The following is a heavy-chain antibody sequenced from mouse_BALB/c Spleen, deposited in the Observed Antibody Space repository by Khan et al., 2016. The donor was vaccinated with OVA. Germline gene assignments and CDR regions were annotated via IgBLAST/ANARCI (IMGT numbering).Heavy chain of an antibody. V-gene: IGHV1-5*01. D-gene: IGHD1-3*01. CDR3: TRGGYSSFAY. CDR2: IYPGNSDT. Sequence: VQLQQPGTVLARPGASVKMSCKASGYSFTSYWMYWIKQRPGQGLEWIGGIYPGNSDTSYNQQFKGKAKLTAGTSASTAYMEFSSLTNEDSAVYYCTRGGYSSFAYWGQGTLVTVSA. CDR1: GYSFTSYW. J-gene: IGHJ3*01.